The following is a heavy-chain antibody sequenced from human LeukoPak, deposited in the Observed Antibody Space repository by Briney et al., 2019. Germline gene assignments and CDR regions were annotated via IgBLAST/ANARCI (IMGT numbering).Heavy chain of an antibody. CDR1: GYSISSGYY. CDR2: IYHSGST. Sequence: SETLSLTCTVSGYSISSGYYWGWIRQPPGKGLEWIGSIYHSGSTYYNPSLKSRVTISVDTSKNQFSLKLSSVTAADTAVYYCARQQLEDTIDYWGQGTLVTVSS. D-gene: IGHD6-13*01. V-gene: IGHV4-38-2*02. CDR3: ARQQLEDTIDY. J-gene: IGHJ4*02.